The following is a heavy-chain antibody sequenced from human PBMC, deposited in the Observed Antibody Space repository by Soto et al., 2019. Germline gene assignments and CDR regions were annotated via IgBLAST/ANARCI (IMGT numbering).Heavy chain of an antibody. Sequence: EVQLLASGGGLVQPGGSLRLSCAASGFTFSNYAMTWVRQAPGKGLEWVSAFGGGGSTTYYADSVRGRFSISRDNSENTLFLEMHRLRAEDTALYYCAAVDSSIWYVGWDFNYWGQGILVSVSP. V-gene: IGHV3-23*01. CDR3: AAVDSSIWYVGWDFNY. CDR1: GFTFSNYA. CDR2: FGGGGSTT. D-gene: IGHD6-13*01. J-gene: IGHJ4*02.